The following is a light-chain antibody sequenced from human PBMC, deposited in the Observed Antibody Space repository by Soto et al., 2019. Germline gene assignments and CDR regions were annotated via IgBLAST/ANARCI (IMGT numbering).Light chain of an antibody. CDR2: GAS. CDR3: QEFASN. V-gene: IGKV3-20*01. Sequence: EIVMTQSPATVSVSPGERASLSCRASQSVSSDLAWYQQKPGQAPRLLIYGASNRATGIPDRFSGSGSGTDFILTINRLEPEDFAVYYCQEFASNFGGGTKVDI. J-gene: IGKJ4*01. CDR1: QSVSSD.